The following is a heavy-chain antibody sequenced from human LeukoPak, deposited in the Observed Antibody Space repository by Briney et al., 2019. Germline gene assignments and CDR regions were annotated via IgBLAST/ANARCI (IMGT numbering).Heavy chain of an antibody. V-gene: IGHV3-30*18. D-gene: IGHD3-10*01. Sequence: GRPLRLSCAASGLPFSSHGMPWVRQAPGKGLEGVAVISYDGSNKYYADSVKGRFTISRDNSKNTLYLQMNSLRAEDRAVYLCAKRGVVIRVLLVGFHKEAYYFDSWGQGGLVTVSS. CDR2: ISYDGSNK. J-gene: IGHJ4*02. CDR3: AKRGVVIRVLLVGFHKEAYYFDS. CDR1: GLPFSSHG.